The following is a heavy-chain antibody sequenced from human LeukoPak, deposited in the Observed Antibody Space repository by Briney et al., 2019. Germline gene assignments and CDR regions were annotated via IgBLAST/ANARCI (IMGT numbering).Heavy chain of an antibody. D-gene: IGHD3-9*01. J-gene: IGHJ4*02. CDR2: ISSSSSYI. V-gene: IGHV3-21*01. CDR3: ARGLGYFDWLSVDY. Sequence: GGSLRLSCAASGFTFSSYSMNWIRQAPGKGLEWVSSISSSSSYIYYADSVKGRFTISRDNAKNSLYLQMNSLRAEDTAVYYCARGLGYFDWLSVDYWGQGTLVTVSS. CDR1: GFTFSSYS.